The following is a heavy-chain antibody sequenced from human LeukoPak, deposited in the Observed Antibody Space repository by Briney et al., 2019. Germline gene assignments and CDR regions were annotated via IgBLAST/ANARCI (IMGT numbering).Heavy chain of an antibody. CDR2: IRYDGSNK. D-gene: IGHD2-2*01. CDR1: GFTFSSYG. Sequence: PGGSLRLSCAASGFTFSSYGMHWVRQAPGKGLEWVAFIRYDGSNKYYVDSVKGRFTISRDNSKNTLYLQMNSLRVENTPVYYCPKDLVYCSSTSCYDDCYFDLWGRGTLVTVSS. J-gene: IGHJ2*01. CDR3: PKDLVYCSSTSCYDDCYFDL. V-gene: IGHV3-30*02.